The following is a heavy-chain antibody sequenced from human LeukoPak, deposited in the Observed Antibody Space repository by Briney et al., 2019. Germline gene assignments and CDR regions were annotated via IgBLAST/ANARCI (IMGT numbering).Heavy chain of an antibody. CDR2: IGTAGDT. V-gene: IGHV3-13*01. D-gene: IGHD3-10*01. CDR1: GFILSNYD. CDR3: AIQSMVRGVSVYYYYYGMDV. Sequence: GGSLRLSCAASGFILSNYDMHWVRQRPGKGLEWVSTIGTAGDTYYADSVKGRFTISRDNAKNSLYLQMNSLRAEDTAVYYCAIQSMVRGVSVYYYYYGMDVWGQGTTVTVSS. J-gene: IGHJ6*02.